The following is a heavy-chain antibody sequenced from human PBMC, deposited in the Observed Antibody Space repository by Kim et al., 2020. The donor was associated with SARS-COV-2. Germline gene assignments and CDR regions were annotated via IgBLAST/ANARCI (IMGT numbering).Heavy chain of an antibody. D-gene: IGHD4-17*01. CDR3: ARWTTGDYGDYVNYFDY. V-gene: IGHV3-30*12. J-gene: IGHJ4*02. Sequence: LSLTCAASGFTFSLYGMHWVRQAPGKGLEWVAIISFDGNTKYYADSVKGRFTISRDNSKNMVYLQMNSLRAEDTAVYYCARWTTGDYGDYVNYFDYWGQGTLVTVSS. CDR1: GFTFSLYG. CDR2: ISFDGNTK.